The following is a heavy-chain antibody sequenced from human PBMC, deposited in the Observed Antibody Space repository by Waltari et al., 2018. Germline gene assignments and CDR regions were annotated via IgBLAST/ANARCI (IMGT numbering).Heavy chain of an antibody. V-gene: IGHV1-2*02. J-gene: IGHJ6*02. CDR2: INPNSGGT. CDR3: AREIAARLGGMDV. Sequence: QVQLVQSGAEVKKPGASVKVSCKASGYTFTGYYMHWVRQAPGQGLEWMGWINPNSGGTKDAQKFQGRVTMTRKTSISTAYMELSRLRSDDTAVYYCAREIAARLGGMDVWGQGTTVTVSS. CDR1: GYTFTGYY. D-gene: IGHD6-13*01.